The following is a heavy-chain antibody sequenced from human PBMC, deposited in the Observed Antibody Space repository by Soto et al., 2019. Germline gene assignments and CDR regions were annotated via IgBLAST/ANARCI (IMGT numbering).Heavy chain of an antibody. CDR3: ASGSVAGKGYYYYGMDV. D-gene: IGHD6-19*01. CDR1: GYTFTSYY. CDR2: INPSGGST. V-gene: IGHV1-46*01. J-gene: IGHJ6*02. Sequence: ASVKVSCKASGYTFTSYYMHWVRQAPGQGLEWMGIINPSGGSTSYAQKFQGRVTMTRDTSTSTVYMELSSLGSEDTAVYYCASGSVAGKGYYYYGMDVWGQGTTVTVS.